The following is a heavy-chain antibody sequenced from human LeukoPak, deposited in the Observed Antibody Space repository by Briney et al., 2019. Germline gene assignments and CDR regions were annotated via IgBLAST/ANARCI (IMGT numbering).Heavy chain of an antibody. Sequence: PSETLSLTCAVSGYSISSGYYWGWIRQPPGKGLEWIGSIYHSGSTYYNPSLKSRVTISVDTSKNQFSLKLSSVTAADTAVYYCARQTAEDCSSTSCYIRNWFGPWGQGTLVTVSS. D-gene: IGHD2-2*02. J-gene: IGHJ5*02. CDR2: IYHSGST. CDR1: GYSISSGYY. V-gene: IGHV4-38-2*01. CDR3: ARQTAEDCSSTSCYIRNWFGP.